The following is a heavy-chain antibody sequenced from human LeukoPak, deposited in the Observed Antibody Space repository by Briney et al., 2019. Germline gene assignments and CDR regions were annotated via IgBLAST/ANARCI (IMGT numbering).Heavy chain of an antibody. J-gene: IGHJ4*02. CDR2: IYYSGST. Sequence: SETLSLTCTVSGGSISSGDYYWSWIRQPPGKGLEWIGYIYYSGSTYYNPSLKSRVTISVDTSKNQFSLKLSSVTAADTAVYYCARDPGPCGSGTFDYWGQGTLVTVSS. CDR3: ARDPGPCGSGTFDY. D-gene: IGHD3-10*01. CDR1: GGSISSGDYY. V-gene: IGHV4-30-4*01.